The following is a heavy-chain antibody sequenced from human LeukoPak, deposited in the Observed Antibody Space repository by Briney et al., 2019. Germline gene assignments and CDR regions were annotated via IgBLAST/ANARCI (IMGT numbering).Heavy chain of an antibody. J-gene: IGHJ3*02. CDR2: IRSKAHSYAT. CDR3: TRHGGRDYYDSSEDAFDI. D-gene: IGHD3-22*01. Sequence: GGSLRLSCAASGFTFSGSAMHWVRQASGKGLEWVGRIRSKAHSYATAYAASVKGRFTISRDDSKNTAYLQMNSLKTEDTAVYHCTRHGGRDYYDSSEDAFDIWGQGTMVIVPS. CDR1: GFTFSGSA. V-gene: IGHV3-73*01.